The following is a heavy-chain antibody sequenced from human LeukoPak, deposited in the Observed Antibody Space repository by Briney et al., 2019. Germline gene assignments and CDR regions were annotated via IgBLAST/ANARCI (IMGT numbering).Heavy chain of an antibody. J-gene: IGHJ4*02. CDR3: ARVRNYYDSSGTGDY. V-gene: IGHV1-18*01. D-gene: IGHD3-22*01. CDR1: GYTFTIYG. CDR2: ISAYNGNT. Sequence: ASVTVSFKASGYTFTIYGISWVRQAPGQGLEWMGWISAYNGNTNYAQKLQGRVTMTTDTSTSTAYMELRSLRSDDTAVYYCARVRNYYDSSGTGDYWGQGTLVTVSS.